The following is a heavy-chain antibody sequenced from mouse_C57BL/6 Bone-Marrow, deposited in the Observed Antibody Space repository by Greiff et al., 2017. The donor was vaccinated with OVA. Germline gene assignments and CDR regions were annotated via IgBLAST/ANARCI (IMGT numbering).Heavy chain of an antibody. Sequence: VKLVESGPGLVAPSQSLSITCTVSGFSLTSYGVRWVRQPPGKGLEWLGVIWGDGSTHYHSALISRLSISKDNSKGQVFLKLNSLQTDDTATYYCAKGPTGAPYAMDYWGQGTSVTVSS. CDR2: IWGDGST. CDR1: GFSLTSYG. CDR3: AKGPTGAPYAMDY. V-gene: IGHV2-3*01. D-gene: IGHD1-1*01. J-gene: IGHJ4*01.